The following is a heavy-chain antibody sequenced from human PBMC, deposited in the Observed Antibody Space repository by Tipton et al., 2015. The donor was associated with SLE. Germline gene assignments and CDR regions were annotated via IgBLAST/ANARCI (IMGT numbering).Heavy chain of an antibody. CDR1: GFTFSKFA. CDR3: ARTKERIAFDI. J-gene: IGHJ3*02. V-gene: IGHV3-66*02. D-gene: IGHD1-26*01. Sequence: SLRLSCAASGFTFSKFAMTWVRQAPGKGLEWVSVIYSGGGRYYADSVKGRFTISRDNSKNTLYFQMNSLSAEDTAVYYCARTKERIAFDIWGQGTVVTVSS. CDR2: IYSGGGR.